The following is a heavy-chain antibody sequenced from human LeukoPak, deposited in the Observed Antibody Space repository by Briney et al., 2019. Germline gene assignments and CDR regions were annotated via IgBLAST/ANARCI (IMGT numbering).Heavy chain of an antibody. CDR1: GFTFSSYA. CDR2: ISYDGSNK. CDR3: ARVYQYCSSTSCSDYYYYGMDV. J-gene: IGHJ6*04. Sequence: GRSLRLSCAASGFTFSSYAMHWVRQAPGKGLEWVALISYDGSNKYYADSVKGRFTISRDNSKNTLYLQMNSLRAEDTAVYYCARVYQYCSSTSCSDYYYYGMDVWGKGTAVTVSS. V-gene: IGHV3-30*04. D-gene: IGHD2-2*01.